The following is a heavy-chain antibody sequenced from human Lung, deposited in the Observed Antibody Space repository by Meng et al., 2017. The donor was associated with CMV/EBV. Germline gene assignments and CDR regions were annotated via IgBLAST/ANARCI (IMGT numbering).Heavy chain of an antibody. Sequence: GVFQPGRSLRLSCAASGFTFSSYGMHWVRQAPGKGLEWVAVISYDGSNKYYADSVKGRFTISRDNSKNTLYLEMNSLRDEDMAVYYCARGVGFDPWGQGTLVTVSS. D-gene: IGHD2-15*01. CDR2: ISYDGSNK. CDR3: ARGVGFDP. J-gene: IGHJ5*02. V-gene: IGHV3-30*03. CDR1: GFTFSSYG.